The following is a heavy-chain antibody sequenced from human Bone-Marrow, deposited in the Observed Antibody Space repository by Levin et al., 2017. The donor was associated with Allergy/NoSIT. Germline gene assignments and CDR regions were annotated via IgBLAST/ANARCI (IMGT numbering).Heavy chain of an antibody. CDR2: IIPLHGTS. V-gene: IGHV1-69*13. D-gene: IGHD1-14*01. Sequence: GASVKVSCKASGGTFKKYVFNWVRQAPEQGLEWMGGIIPLHGTSNNTQKFQGRVTITADELTSTAYMELSSLKSEDTAVYYCATGKIFGADGGKDYWGQGTLVTVSS. J-gene: IGHJ4*02. CDR1: GGTFKKYV. CDR3: ATGKIFGADGGKDY.